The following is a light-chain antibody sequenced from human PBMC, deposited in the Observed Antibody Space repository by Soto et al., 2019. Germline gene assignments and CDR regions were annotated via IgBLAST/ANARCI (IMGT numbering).Light chain of an antibody. V-gene: IGKV3-20*01. Sequence: EIMLTQSPGTLSLCPGERATLSCRASQSVSDSYLAWYQQKPGQAPRLLIYASSRAAGIPDRFSGSGSGTDFTLTISRLEPEDFAVYYCQHYGTSALFGPGTKVDIK. CDR3: QHYGTSAL. CDR2: AS. J-gene: IGKJ3*01. CDR1: QSVSDSY.